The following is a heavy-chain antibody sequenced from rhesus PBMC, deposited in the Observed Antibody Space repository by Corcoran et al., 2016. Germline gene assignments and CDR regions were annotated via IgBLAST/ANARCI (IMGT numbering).Heavy chain of an antibody. Sequence: QVQLQESGPGLVKPSETLSLTCAVSGGSISSGYYYWSWIRQPPRKGLELIGYITYSGSTSYNPSLQSRVTISRDTSNNQCSLKLSTVTAADTAVYYCARETMAAAATFDYWGQGVLVTVSS. D-gene: IGHD6-25*01. CDR3: ARETMAAAATFDY. V-gene: IGHV4-122*02. CDR1: GGSISSGYYY. CDR2: ITYSGST. J-gene: IGHJ4*01.